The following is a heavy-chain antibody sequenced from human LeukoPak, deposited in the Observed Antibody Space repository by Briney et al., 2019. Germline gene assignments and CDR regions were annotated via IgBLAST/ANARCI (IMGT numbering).Heavy chain of an antibody. J-gene: IGHJ6*03. CDR1: GGSISSSSYY. CDR3: ARASSRYSSTSHYFYYMDV. Sequence: SETLSLTCTVSGGSISSSSYYWGWIRQPPGKGLDWIGTIYYSGSPYYNPSLKSRVTISVDTSKNQFSLKLSSVTAADTAVYYCARASSRYSSTSHYFYYMDVWGKGTTVTVSS. D-gene: IGHD6-13*01. V-gene: IGHV4-39*01. CDR2: IYYSGSP.